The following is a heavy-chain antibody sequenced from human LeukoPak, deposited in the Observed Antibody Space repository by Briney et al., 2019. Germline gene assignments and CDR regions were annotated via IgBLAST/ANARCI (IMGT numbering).Heavy chain of an antibody. CDR2: IYHSGSS. CDR3: ARGYSSSWYPNWFDP. V-gene: IGHV4-38-2*02. J-gene: IGHJ5*02. Sequence: SETLSFTCTVSGYSISSGYYWGWIRQPPGKGLEWNGSIYHSGSSYYNPSLNSRVTISVDTSKNQFSLKLSSVTAADTAVYYCARGYSSSWYPNWFDPWGQGTLVTVSS. D-gene: IGHD6-13*01. CDR1: GYSISSGYY.